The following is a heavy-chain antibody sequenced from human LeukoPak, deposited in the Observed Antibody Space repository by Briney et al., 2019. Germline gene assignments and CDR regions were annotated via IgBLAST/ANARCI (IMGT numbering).Heavy chain of an antibody. CDR3: ARGGLVPNYYYYYYMDV. CDR1: GGSFSGYY. Sequence: SETLSLTCAVYGGSFSGYYWSWIRQPPGKGLEWIGEINHSGSTNYNPSLKSRVTISVDTSKNQFSLKLSSETAADTAVYYCARGGLVPNYYYYYYMDVWGKGTTVTVSS. CDR2: INHSGST. J-gene: IGHJ6*03. V-gene: IGHV4-34*01. D-gene: IGHD2-2*01.